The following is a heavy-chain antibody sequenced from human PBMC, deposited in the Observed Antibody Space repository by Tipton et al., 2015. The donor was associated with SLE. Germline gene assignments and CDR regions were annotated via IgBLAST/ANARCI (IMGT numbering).Heavy chain of an antibody. D-gene: IGHD5-12*01. CDR1: GGSIRSYDYK. Sequence: TLSLTCTVPGGSIRSYDYKWTWIRQPPGKGLEWLGYIYESGKTYYNPSLQSRLTISVDTSKNQFSLKLMSVTAADTAVYYCARDQVGYSGYTSFYYMDVWGKGTTVTVSS. V-gene: IGHV4-30-4*01. CDR3: ARDQVGYSGYTSFYYMDV. J-gene: IGHJ6*03. CDR2: IYESGKT.